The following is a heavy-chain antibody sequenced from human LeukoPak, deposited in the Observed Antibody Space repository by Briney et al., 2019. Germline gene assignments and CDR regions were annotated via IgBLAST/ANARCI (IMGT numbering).Heavy chain of an antibody. J-gene: IGHJ4*02. CDR2: IYYSGST. D-gene: IGHD3-22*01. V-gene: IGHV4-39*07. CDR3: ARDEYYYDSSGYYLFDY. Sequence: PSETLSLTCTVSGGSISSSSYYWGWIRQPPGKGLEWIGSIYYSGSTNYNPSLKSRVTMSVDTSKNQFSPKLSSVTAADTAVYYCARDEYYYDSSGYYLFDYWGQGTLVTVSS. CDR1: GGSISSSSYY.